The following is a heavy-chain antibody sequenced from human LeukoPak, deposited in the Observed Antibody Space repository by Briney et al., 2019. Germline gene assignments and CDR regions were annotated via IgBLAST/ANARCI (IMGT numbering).Heavy chain of an antibody. V-gene: IGHV3-23*01. D-gene: IGHD3/OR15-3a*01. CDR2: ISGSGGST. Sequence: GGSLRLSCAASGFTFSSYAMSWVRQAPGKGLEWVSAISGSGGSTYYADSVKGRFTISRDNSKNTLYLQMDSLRAEDTAVYYCAKSPKFWTAQNWFDPWGQGTLVTVSS. J-gene: IGHJ5*02. CDR1: GFTFSSYA. CDR3: AKSPKFWTAQNWFDP.